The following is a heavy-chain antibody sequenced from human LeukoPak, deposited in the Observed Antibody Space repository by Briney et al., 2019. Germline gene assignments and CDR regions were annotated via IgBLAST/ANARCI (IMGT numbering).Heavy chain of an antibody. D-gene: IGHD3-16*01. CDR3: VKDRLRFSY. Sequence: GGSLRLSCTASGFTFSASWMSWVRPAPGKGLEWVANIKEDGNEKCYVDSVKGRFTISRDNAKNSLYLQMNSLRAEDTAVYYCVKDRLRFSYWGQGTLVTVSS. CDR2: IKEDGNEK. V-gene: IGHV3-7*03. CDR1: GFTFSASW. J-gene: IGHJ4*02.